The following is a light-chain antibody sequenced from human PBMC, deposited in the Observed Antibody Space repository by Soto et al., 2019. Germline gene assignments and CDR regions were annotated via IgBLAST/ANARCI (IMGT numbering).Light chain of an antibody. CDR2: GAS. V-gene: IGKV3-15*01. Sequence: EIVMTQSPATVSVSPGERATLSCRASQSVRSNLAWYQQKPGQAPSLLIYGASTRATGIPARFSGSGSGTDFTLTISSLQSEDFAVYYCQQYNNWPPLTFGGGTKVEIK. CDR1: QSVRSN. J-gene: IGKJ4*01. CDR3: QQYNNWPPLT.